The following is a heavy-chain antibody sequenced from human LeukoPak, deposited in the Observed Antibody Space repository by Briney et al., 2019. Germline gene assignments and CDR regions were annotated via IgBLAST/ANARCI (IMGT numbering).Heavy chain of an antibody. J-gene: IGHJ6*03. CDR2: ISSSSSTI. D-gene: IGHD2-15*01. Sequence: PGGSLRLSCAASGFTFSSYSMNWVRQAPGKGLEWVSYISSSSSTIYYADSVKGRFTISRDNAKNSLYLQMNSLRAEDTAVYYCASSIVVVVAATPGDPYYYMDVWGKGTTVTVSS. CDR1: GFTFSSYS. V-gene: IGHV3-48*01. CDR3: ASSIVVVVAATPGDPYYYMDV.